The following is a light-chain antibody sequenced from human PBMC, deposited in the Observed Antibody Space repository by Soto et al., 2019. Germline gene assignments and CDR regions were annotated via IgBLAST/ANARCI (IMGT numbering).Light chain of an antibody. CDR1: QSFSSN. CDR2: GAS. Sequence: EIVMTQSPATLSVSPGERATLSCRASQSFSSNLAWYQQKPGQAPRLLIYGASTRATGIPARFSGSGSGTEFTLTISSLQAEDFAVYYCQQYNNWPFFTFGQGTKLEIK. J-gene: IGKJ2*01. V-gene: IGKV3-15*01. CDR3: QQYNNWPFFT.